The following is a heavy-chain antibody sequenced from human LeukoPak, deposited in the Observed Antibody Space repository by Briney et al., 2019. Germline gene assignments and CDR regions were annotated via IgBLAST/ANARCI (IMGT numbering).Heavy chain of an antibody. V-gene: IGHV3-48*03. D-gene: IGHD6-19*01. CDR1: GFIFSNYE. CDR2: ISSSGSTM. J-gene: IGHJ4*02. Sequence: GGSLRLSCAASGFIFSNYEMNWVRQASGKGLEWVSHISSSGSTMYYADSVKGRFTISRDNAKNSLYLQMNSLRAEDTAVYYCAKTSSGWSNDYWGQGTLVTVSS. CDR3: AKTSSGWSNDY.